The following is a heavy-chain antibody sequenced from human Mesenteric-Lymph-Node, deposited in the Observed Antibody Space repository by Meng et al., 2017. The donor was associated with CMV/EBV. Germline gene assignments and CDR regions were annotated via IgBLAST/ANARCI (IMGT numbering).Heavy chain of an antibody. V-gene: IGHV1-46*01. D-gene: IGHD3-22*01. CDR2: INPSGGSA. J-gene: IGHJ4*02. CDR3: ARLSYDGTSYYYYY. CDR1: GYTFTNYY. Sequence: KAYGYTFTNYYMDWVRQAPGQGLEWMGTINPSGGSATYAQKFYGRVTMTRDTSTNTVYMELSSLRSDDTAVYYCARLSYDGTSYYYYYWGQGTLVTVSS.